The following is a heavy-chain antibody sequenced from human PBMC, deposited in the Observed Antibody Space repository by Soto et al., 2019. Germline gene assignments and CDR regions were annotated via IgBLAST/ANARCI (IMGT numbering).Heavy chain of an antibody. CDR3: ARGTIFMVRGVLLWFDP. Sequence: QVQLVQSGAEVKKPGASVKVSCKASGYTFTSYGISWVRQAPGQGLEWMGWISAYNGNTNYAQKLQGRVTMTTDTSTSTVYMELRSLRSDDTAVYYCARGTIFMVRGVLLWFDPWGQGTLVTVSS. CDR1: GYTFTSYG. D-gene: IGHD3-10*01. J-gene: IGHJ5*02. V-gene: IGHV1-18*01. CDR2: ISAYNGNT.